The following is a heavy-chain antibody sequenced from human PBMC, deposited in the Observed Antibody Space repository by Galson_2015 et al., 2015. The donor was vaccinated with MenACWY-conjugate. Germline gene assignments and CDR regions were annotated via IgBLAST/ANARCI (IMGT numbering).Heavy chain of an antibody. CDR1: GFTFSAYS. J-gene: IGHJ6*02. CDR2: IGKSGSDI. D-gene: IGHD3-10*01. V-gene: IGHV3-21*05. CDR3: ARDPYGSGNA. Sequence: SLRLSCAASGFTFSAYSMNWVRQAPGKGLEWISYIGKSGSDIKYADSVKGRFSVSRDNARNSLYLQMNSLRAEDTAVYYCARDPYGSGNAWGQGTAVTVSS.